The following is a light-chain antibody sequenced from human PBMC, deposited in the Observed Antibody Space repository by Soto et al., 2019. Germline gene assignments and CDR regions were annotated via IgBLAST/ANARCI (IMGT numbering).Light chain of an antibody. CDR2: DTS. Sequence: IVLTQSPATLSSSPRERATLSCRASQSISSYLGWYQQKPGQAPRLLIYDTSNRAPGIPARFSGSGSGTDFTLTISSLEPEDFAVYYCQQRSNWPRTFGQGTKV. CDR1: QSISSY. V-gene: IGKV3-11*01. J-gene: IGKJ1*01. CDR3: QQRSNWPRT.